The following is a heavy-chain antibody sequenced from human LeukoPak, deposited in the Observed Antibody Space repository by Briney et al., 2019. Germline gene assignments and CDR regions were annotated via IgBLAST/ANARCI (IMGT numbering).Heavy chain of an antibody. CDR3: ARWAGDLTMYYFDY. Sequence: GGSLRLSCAASGFTFSSYWMSWVRQAPGEGLEWVANIKQDGSEKYYVDSVKGRFTISRDNAKNSLYLQMNSLRAEDTAVYYCARWAGDLTMYYFDYWGQGTLVTVSS. CDR1: GFTFSSYW. CDR2: IKQDGSEK. D-gene: IGHD1-14*01. V-gene: IGHV3-7*01. J-gene: IGHJ4*02.